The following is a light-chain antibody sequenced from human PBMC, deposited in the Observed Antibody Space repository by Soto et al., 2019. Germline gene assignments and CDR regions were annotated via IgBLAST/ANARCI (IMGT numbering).Light chain of an antibody. V-gene: IGKV3-20*01. Sequence: IVLTQSPGTLSLSPWERVTLSCRASQSVTTRLAWYQHKPGQAPTLLMSGASNRASGVPVRFSGSGSGTDFTLTITRLEPEDFALYYCQQYGGSPITFGLGTRLE. CDR3: QQYGGSPIT. CDR1: QSVTTR. CDR2: GAS. J-gene: IGKJ5*01.